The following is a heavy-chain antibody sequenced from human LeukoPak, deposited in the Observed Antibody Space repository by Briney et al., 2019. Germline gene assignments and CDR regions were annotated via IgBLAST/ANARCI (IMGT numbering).Heavy chain of an antibody. V-gene: IGHV3-21*01. Sequence: GGSLRLSCAASGFTFSSYSMNWVRQAPGKGLEWVSSISSSSSYIYYAASVKGRFTISRDNAKNSLYLQMNSLRAEDTAVYYCARDLAFEVPAAMWLRDYWDQGTLVTVSS. D-gene: IGHD2-2*01. CDR3: ARDLAFEVPAAMWLRDY. CDR1: GFTFSSYS. J-gene: IGHJ4*02. CDR2: ISSSSSYI.